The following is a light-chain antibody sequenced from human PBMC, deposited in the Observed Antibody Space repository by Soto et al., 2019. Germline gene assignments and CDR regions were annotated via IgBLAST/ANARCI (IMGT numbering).Light chain of an antibody. V-gene: IGKV1-6*01. CDR2: RAS. CDR3: LQDYNYPYT. J-gene: IGKJ2*01. CDR1: QAIRSD. Sequence: AIQLTQSPSSLSASVGDRVTITCRASQAIRSDLAWFQHKPGKAPKLLIYRASNLQHGVPSRFSGSASGTEFTLTISSLQPEDFATYYCLQDYNYPYTFGQGTKVDNK.